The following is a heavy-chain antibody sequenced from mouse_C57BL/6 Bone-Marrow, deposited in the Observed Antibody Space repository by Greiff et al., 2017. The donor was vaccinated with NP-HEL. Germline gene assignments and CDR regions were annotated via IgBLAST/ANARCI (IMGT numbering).Heavy chain of an antibody. CDR2: INPYNGDT. CDR1: GYSFTGYF. V-gene: IGHV1-20*01. Sequence: EVKLVESGPELVKPGDSVKISCKASGYSFTGYFMNWVMQSHGKSLEWIGRINPYNGDTFYNQKFKGKATLTVDKSSSTAHMELRSLTSEDSAVYYCASFITLWGFDYWGQGTTLTVSS. CDR3: ASFITLWGFDY. J-gene: IGHJ2*01. D-gene: IGHD1-1*01.